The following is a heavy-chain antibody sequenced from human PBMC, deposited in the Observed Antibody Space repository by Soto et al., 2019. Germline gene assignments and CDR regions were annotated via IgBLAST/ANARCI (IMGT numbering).Heavy chain of an antibody. Sequence: QVQLQESGPGLVKPSGTLSLTCAVSGGSISSSNWWSWVRQPPGKGLEWIGEIYHRGSTNYNPSLKSRVTISVDKSKNQFSLKLSSVTAADTAVYYCARLETGCSSFIDWYFDLWGRGTLVTVSS. J-gene: IGHJ2*01. V-gene: IGHV4-4*02. CDR1: GGSISSSNW. CDR2: IYHRGST. CDR3: ARLETGCSSFIDWYFDL. D-gene: IGHD6-19*01.